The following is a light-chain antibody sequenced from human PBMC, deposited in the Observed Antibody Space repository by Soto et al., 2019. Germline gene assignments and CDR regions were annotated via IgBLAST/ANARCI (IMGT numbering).Light chain of an antibody. V-gene: IGKV1-6*01. CDR1: QGIRND. J-gene: IGKJ4*01. Sequence: AIQMTQSPSSLSASVGDRVTITCRASQGIRNDLGWYQQKPGKAPKLLIYGASSLHSGVPSRFSGSGSGTDFTLTISSLQPEDFATYYYLQDDSYPLTFGGGTKVEIK. CDR2: GAS. CDR3: LQDDSYPLT.